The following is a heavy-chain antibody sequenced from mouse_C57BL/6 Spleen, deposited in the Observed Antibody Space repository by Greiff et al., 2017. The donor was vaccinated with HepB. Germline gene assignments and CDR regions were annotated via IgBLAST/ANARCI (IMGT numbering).Heavy chain of an antibody. CDR2: ISSGSSTI. CDR3: ARRMGRDSCYAMDY. J-gene: IGHJ4*01. CDR1: GFTFSDYG. D-gene: IGHD1-1*01. Sequence: EVMLVESGGGLVKPGGSLKLSCAASGFTFSDYGMHWVRQAPEKGLEWVAYISSGSSTIYYADTVKGRFTLSRDNAKNTLFLQMTSLRSKDTAMYYCARRMGRDSCYAMDYWGQGTSVTVSS. V-gene: IGHV5-17*01.